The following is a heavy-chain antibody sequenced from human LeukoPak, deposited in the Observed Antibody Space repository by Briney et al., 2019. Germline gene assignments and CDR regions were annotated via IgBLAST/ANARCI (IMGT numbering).Heavy chain of an antibody. Sequence: SQTLSLTCTVSGGSIGSGGYYWSWIRQHPGNGLEWIGYIYYSGSTYYNPSLKSRVTISVDTSKNQFSLKLSSVTAADTAVYYCASHLWFEKYFDYWGQGTLVTVSS. CDR3: ASHLWFEKYFDY. CDR1: GGSIGSGGYY. J-gene: IGHJ4*02. V-gene: IGHV4-31*03. CDR2: IYYSGST. D-gene: IGHD3-10*01.